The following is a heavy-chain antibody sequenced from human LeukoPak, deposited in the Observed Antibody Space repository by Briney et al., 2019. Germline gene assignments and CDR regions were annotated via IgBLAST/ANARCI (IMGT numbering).Heavy chain of an antibody. CDR3: ARGPIVVVPAAISQMKNYYYYYMDV. CDR2: INPNSGGT. D-gene: IGHD2-2*01. V-gene: IGHV1-2*02. Sequence: AASVKVSCKASGYTFTGYYMHWVRQAPGQGLEWMGWINPNSGGTNYAQKFQGRVTMTRDTSISTAYMELSRLRSDDTAVYYCARGPIVVVPAAISQMKNYYYYYMDVWGKGTTVTVSS. J-gene: IGHJ6*03. CDR1: GYTFTGYY.